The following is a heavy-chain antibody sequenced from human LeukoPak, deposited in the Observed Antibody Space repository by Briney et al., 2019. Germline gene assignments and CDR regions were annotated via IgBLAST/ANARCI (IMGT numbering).Heavy chain of an antibody. Sequence: SETLSHTRTVSGYSISSGYYWGWIRQPPGKGLEWIGSIYHSGSTYYNPSLKSRVTISVDTSMNQFSLKLSSVTAADTAVYYCARVDSNYVFDDYWGQGTLVTVSS. CDR3: ARVDSNYVFDDY. J-gene: IGHJ4*02. D-gene: IGHD4-11*01. V-gene: IGHV4-38-2*02. CDR2: IYHSGST. CDR1: GYSISSGYY.